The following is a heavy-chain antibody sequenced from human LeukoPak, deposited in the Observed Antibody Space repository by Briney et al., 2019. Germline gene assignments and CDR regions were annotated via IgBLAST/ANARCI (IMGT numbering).Heavy chain of an antibody. Sequence: ASVKVSCKASGYSFVLYGISWVRRAPGEGPEWMGWISGSTGDTNYAQKFQGRVTMTADTSSSTAYMELRSLRLDDMAVYYCARDENYG. CDR2: ISGSTGDT. CDR1: GYSFVLYG. CDR3: ARDENYG. J-gene: IGHJ6*01. V-gene: IGHV1-18*03.